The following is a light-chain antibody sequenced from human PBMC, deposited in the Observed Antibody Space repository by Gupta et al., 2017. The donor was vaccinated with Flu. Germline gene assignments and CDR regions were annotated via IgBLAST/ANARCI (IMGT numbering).Light chain of an antibody. CDR1: SSNIGSNS. V-gene: IGLV1-44*01. J-gene: IGLJ2*01. Sequence: SMLTQPPSASGTPGQRVTISCSGSSSNIGSNSVNWYQQLPRTAPRLLIYSNNRRPSGVPDRFSGSKSGTSASLAISGLQSEDEADYYCAALDDSLNGPVFGGGTKVTVL. CDR3: AALDDSLNGPV. CDR2: SNN.